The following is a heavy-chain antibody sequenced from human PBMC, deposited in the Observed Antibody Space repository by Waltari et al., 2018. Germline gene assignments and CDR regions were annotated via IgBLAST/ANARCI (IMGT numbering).Heavy chain of an antibody. Sequence: EVHLVQSGAEVKKPGESLKISCKGSGYSFTSYWIDWVRQMPGKGLEWMGIIYPGDSDTRYSPSFQGQVHISEDKSSRTAYLQWSSLKASDTAMYYWARQAVHGAIASFDYWGQGTLITVSS. CDR3: ARQAVHGAIASFDY. J-gene: IGHJ4*02. V-gene: IGHV5-51*01. CDR2: IYPGDSDT. CDR1: GYSFTSYW. D-gene: IGHD2-2*01.